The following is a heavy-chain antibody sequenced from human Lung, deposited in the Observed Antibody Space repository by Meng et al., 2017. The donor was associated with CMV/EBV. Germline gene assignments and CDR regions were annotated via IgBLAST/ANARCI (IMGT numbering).Heavy chain of an antibody. CDR3: VADYITSPNLDF. J-gene: IGHJ4*02. Sequence: VQLVESXXGLVQPGGSLILSCVASGYSLSGKYMSWVRQAPGKGLEWISIIFLDGKTYYVDSVRGRFVISRDKSKNIMDLQMNSLRVEDTAVCYCVADYITSPNLDFWGRGTLVTVSS. CDR1: GYSLSGKY. D-gene: IGHD3-16*01. CDR2: IFLDGKT. V-gene: IGHV3-66*01.